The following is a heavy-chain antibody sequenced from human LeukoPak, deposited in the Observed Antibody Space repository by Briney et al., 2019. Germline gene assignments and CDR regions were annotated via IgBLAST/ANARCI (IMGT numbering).Heavy chain of an antibody. V-gene: IGHV3-43*01. CDR1: GFTFDDYT. J-gene: IGHJ4*02. CDR2: ICWDGGST. Sequence: GGSLRLSCAASGFTFDDYTMHWVRHAPGKGLEWVSLICWDGGSTYYADSVKGRFTISRDNSKNSLYLQMNSLRTEDTALYYCAKAQGAAADKDNFDYWGQGTLVTVSS. D-gene: IGHD6-13*01. CDR3: AKAQGAAADKDNFDY.